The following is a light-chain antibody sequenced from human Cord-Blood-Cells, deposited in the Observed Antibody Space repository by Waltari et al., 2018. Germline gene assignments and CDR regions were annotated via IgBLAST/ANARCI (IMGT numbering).Light chain of an antibody. CDR2: YDS. J-gene: IGLJ2*01. Sequence: SYVLTQPPSVSVAPGKTARITCGGNNIGSKSVHWYQQKPGQAPVLVTYYDSDRTSGVPGRFSGSTSGTTATLTISRVEAGDEADYYCQVWDSSSDHVVFGGGTKLTVL. CDR1: NIGSKS. CDR3: QVWDSSSDHVV. V-gene: IGLV3-21*04.